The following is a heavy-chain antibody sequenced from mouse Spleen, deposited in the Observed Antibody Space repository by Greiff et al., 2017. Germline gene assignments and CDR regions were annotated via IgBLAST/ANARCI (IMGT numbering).Heavy chain of an antibody. CDR2: IDPANGNT. D-gene: IGHD1-2*01. CDR1: GFNIKDTY. Sequence: DVQLQESGAELVKPGASVKLSCTASGFNIKDTYMHWVKQRPEQGLEWIGRIDPANGNTKYDPKFQGKATITADTSSNTAYLQLSSLTSEDTAVYYCASCDGSWFAYWGQGTLVTVSA. V-gene: IGHV14-3*02. CDR3: ASCDGSWFAY. J-gene: IGHJ3*01.